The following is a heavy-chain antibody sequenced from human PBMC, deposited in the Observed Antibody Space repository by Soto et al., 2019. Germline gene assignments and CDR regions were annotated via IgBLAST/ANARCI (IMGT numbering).Heavy chain of an antibody. CDR1: GGSLSDYF. Sequence: SSETLSLTCVVSGGSLSDYFWSWIRQPPGMALEWIGEINHLGSTNYNPSLKSRVTISVDTSKNQFSLKLSSVTAADTAVYYCAGGIAVAQGTDFDYWGQGTLVTVSS. D-gene: IGHD6-19*01. J-gene: IGHJ4*02. CDR2: INHLGST. V-gene: IGHV4-34*01. CDR3: AGGIAVAQGTDFDY.